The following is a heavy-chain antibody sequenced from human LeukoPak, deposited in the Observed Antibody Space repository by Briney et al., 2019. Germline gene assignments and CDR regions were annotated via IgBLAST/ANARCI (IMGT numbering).Heavy chain of an antibody. V-gene: IGHV4-61*02. J-gene: IGHJ5*02. CDR3: ARGDPEGLRFDP. CDR1: GGSISSGSYY. CDR2: IYTSGST. Sequence: PSETLSLTCTVSGGSISSGSYYWSWIRQPAGKGLEWIGRIYTSGSTNYNPSLKSRVTISVDTSKNQFSLKLSSVTAADTAVYYCARGDPEGLRFDPWGQGTLVTVSS.